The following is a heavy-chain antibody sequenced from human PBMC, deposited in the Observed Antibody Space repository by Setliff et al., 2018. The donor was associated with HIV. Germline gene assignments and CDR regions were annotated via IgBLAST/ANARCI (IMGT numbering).Heavy chain of an antibody. Sequence: GASVKVSCKVSGYTLTEVSMHWVRQAPGQGLEWMGWINPTSGDTNYAQKFQGRVTMTTDTSISTAYMELSRLRSDDTAVYYCATLDYWGQGTLVTVSS. J-gene: IGHJ4*02. CDR1: GYTLTEVS. CDR3: ATLDY. CDR2: INPTSGDT. V-gene: IGHV1-2*02.